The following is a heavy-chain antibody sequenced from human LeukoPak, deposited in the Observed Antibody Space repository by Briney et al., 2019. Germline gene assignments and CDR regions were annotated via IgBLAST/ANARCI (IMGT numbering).Heavy chain of an antibody. CDR3: ARGSPYYGDFDF. CDR2: IFLLFTTP. J-gene: IGHJ4*02. D-gene: IGHD4-17*01. Sequence: ASVKVSCKTSGGTFNTHVINWVRQAPGQGLEWMGGIFLLFTTPNYAQSFQGRVTITADKFTNTSYMELSSLRSEDTAVYYCARGSPYYGDFDFWGQGSLVTVSS. V-gene: IGHV1-69*06. CDR1: GGTFNTHV.